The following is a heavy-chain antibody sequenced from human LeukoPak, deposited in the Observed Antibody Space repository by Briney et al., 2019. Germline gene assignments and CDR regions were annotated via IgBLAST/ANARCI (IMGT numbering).Heavy chain of an antibody. CDR2: IDPSDSYT. V-gene: IGHV5-10-1*01. D-gene: IGHD1-7*01. CDR1: GYSFTSYW. Sequence: GESLRISCKSSGYSFTSYWISWVRQMPGKGLEWMGRIDPSDSYTNYSPSFQGHVTISADKSISTAYLQWSSLKASDTAMYYCARRPGAGRGTLVENYYYYGMDVWGQGTTVTVSS. J-gene: IGHJ6*02. CDR3: ARRPGAGRGTLVENYYYYGMDV.